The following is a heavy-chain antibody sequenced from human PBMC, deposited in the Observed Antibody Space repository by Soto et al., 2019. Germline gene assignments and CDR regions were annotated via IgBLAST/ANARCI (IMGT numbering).Heavy chain of an antibody. J-gene: IGHJ4*02. CDR2: ISGGGGRT. D-gene: IGHD4-17*01. Sequence: EVQLLESGGGFVQPGGSLRLSCAASGFTFSSYAMNWVRQAPGKGLEWVSAISGGGGRTYYTDSVKGRFTISRDNSKNTLYLQMNSLRAEDTAVYSCAKAYLPPHTMTSSHWGQGTLVTVST. V-gene: IGHV3-23*01. CDR3: AKAYLPPHTMTSSH. CDR1: GFTFSSYA.